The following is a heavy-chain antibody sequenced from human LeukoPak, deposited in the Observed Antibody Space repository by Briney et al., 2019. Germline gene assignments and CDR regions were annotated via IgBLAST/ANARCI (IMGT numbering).Heavy chain of an antibody. CDR1: GFTFSSYA. CDR2: ISGSSSYI. V-gene: IGHV3-21*04. D-gene: IGHD2-2*02. CDR3: AGYNCSSTTCYTGGFDS. Sequence: GGSLRLSCAASGFTFSSYAMSWVRQAPGQGLEWVTAISGSSSYIYYADSVKGRFTISRDNAKNSLYLQMNSLRAEDTAVYYCAGYNCSSTTCYTGGFDSWGQGTLVTVSS. J-gene: IGHJ4*02.